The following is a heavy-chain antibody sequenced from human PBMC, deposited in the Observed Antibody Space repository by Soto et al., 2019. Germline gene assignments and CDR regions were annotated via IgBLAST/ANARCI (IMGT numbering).Heavy chain of an antibody. D-gene: IGHD4-17*01. Sequence: QLELGRSGLGVKKLGSSRKVSSTAPGGTFTGYDIAWVHQSLGQGLGWLGGIIPTLGTANYAQKFQGRVTITADESTSTAYMELSSLRSEDTAVYYCARDSEALPRNGDYCPFDYWGQGTLVTVSS. CDR2: IIPTLGTA. CDR3: ARDSEALPRNGDYCPFDY. V-gene: IGHV1-69*01. CDR1: GGTFTGYD. J-gene: IGHJ4*02.